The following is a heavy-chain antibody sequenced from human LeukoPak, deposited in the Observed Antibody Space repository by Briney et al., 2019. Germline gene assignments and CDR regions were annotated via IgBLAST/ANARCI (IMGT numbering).Heavy chain of an antibody. CDR1: GYSFTSYD. J-gene: IGHJ4*02. CDR2: MNPNSGNT. D-gene: IGHD3-10*01. CDR3: ARARGFIFEY. Sequence: GASVKVSCKVSGYSFTSYDINWVRQAPGQGLQWLGWMNPNSGNTGYAPKFKGRLTMTRNTSTRTAYLELSSLRSDDTAVYYCARARGFIFEYWGQGSLVTVSS. V-gene: IGHV1-8*01.